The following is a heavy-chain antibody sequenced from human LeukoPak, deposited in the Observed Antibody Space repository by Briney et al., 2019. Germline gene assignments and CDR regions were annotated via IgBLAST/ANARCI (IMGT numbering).Heavy chain of an antibody. CDR3: ARGSCSGGSCYSWNWFDP. CDR1: GGSISGYY. CDR2: IYSTGST. V-gene: IGHV4-59*08. Sequence: SETLSLTCTVSGGSISGYYWSWIRQPPGKRLEWIGYIYSTGSTNYNPSLKSRVTISVDTSKDQFSLKLSSVTAADTAVYYCARGSCSGGSCYSWNWFDPWGQGTLVTVSS. D-gene: IGHD2-15*01. J-gene: IGHJ5*02.